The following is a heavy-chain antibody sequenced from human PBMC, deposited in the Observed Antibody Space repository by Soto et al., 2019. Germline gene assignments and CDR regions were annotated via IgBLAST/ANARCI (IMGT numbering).Heavy chain of an antibody. CDR2: IRGSGDGT. Sequence: EVQVLESGGGSIQPGGSLSLSCTTSKFIFSTYAXXWXRQAPGEGLEWVSSIRGSGDGTSYADSVRGRFTISRDNSKNTLYLRMNSLRVEDTAVYYCTRDPNGDYIGAFDFWGQGMLVTVSS. CDR1: KFIFSTYA. CDR3: TRDPNGDYIGAFDF. J-gene: IGHJ3*01. D-gene: IGHD4-17*01. V-gene: IGHV3-23*01.